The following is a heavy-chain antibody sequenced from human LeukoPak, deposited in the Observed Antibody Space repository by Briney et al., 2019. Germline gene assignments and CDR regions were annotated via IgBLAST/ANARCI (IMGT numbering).Heavy chain of an antibody. Sequence: ATVKVSCKASGGTFSSYAISWVRQAPGQGLEWMGRIIPILGIANYAQKFQGRVTITADKSTSTAYMELSSLRSEDTAVYYCARDQRDRDGYNFHGPRDYWGQGTLVTVSS. CDR2: IIPILGIA. CDR3: ARDQRDRDGYNFHGPRDY. D-gene: IGHD5-24*01. V-gene: IGHV1-69*04. CDR1: GGTFSSYA. J-gene: IGHJ4*02.